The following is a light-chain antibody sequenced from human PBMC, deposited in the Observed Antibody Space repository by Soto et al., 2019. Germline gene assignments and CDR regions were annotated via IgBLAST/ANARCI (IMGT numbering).Light chain of an antibody. Sequence: AIQLTQSPSSLSASVGDRVTITCRASQGISSALAWYQQKPGKAPKLLIYDASSLESGVTSRFSGSGSGTDFTLTINSLQPEDFATYYCQQFNSYPLTFGQGTRLEIK. CDR1: QGISSA. CDR2: DAS. CDR3: QQFNSYPLT. V-gene: IGKV1-13*02. J-gene: IGKJ5*01.